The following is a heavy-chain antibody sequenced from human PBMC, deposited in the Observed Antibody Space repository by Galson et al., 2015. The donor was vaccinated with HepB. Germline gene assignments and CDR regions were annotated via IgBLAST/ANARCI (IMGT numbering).Heavy chain of an antibody. D-gene: IGHD6-6*01. CDR1: GFTFSSHW. CDR2: ITSDGST. CDR3: ARDPLMYGSSSDY. J-gene: IGHJ4*02. Sequence: LRLSCAASGFTFSSHWMYWVRQAPGKGLVWVSRITSDGSTSYADSVKGRFTISRDNAKNTLYLQMDSLRAEDTAVYYCARDPLMYGSSSDYWGQGTLVTVS. V-gene: IGHV3-74*01.